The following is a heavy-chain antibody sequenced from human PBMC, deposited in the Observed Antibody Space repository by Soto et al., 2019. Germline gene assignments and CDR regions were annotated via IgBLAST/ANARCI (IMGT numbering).Heavy chain of an antibody. D-gene: IGHD1-26*01. V-gene: IGHV1-18*01. CDR3: ARDAAVGLFDY. CDR2: INPYNGNT. CDR1: GYTFTSYG. J-gene: IGHJ4*02. Sequence: QVKLGQSGAEVKKPGASVKVSCKASGYTFTSYGISWVRQAPGQGLEWMGWINPYNGNTKYAQKLQGRVTMTTDTSTSTAYMELRSLRSDDTAVYYCARDAAVGLFDYWGQGTLVTVSS.